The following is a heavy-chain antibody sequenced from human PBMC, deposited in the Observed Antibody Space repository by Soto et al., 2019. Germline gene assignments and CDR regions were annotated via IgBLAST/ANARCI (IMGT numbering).Heavy chain of an antibody. CDR2: IDPSDSYT. CDR1: GYSFTSYW. CDR3: GRRKNYFCGWTFNGMDV. Sequence: GESLKISCKGSGYSFTSYWISWVRQMPGKGLEWMGRIDPSDSYTNYSPSFQGHVTISADKSISTAYLQWSSLKASDTAMYYCGRRKNYFCGWTFNGMDVWGQVRMCTVS. J-gene: IGHJ6*02. D-gene: IGHD6-19*01. V-gene: IGHV5-10-1*01.